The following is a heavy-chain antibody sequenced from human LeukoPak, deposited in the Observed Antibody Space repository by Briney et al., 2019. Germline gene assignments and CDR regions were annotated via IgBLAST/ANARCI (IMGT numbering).Heavy chain of an antibody. D-gene: IGHD6-19*01. J-gene: IGHJ4*02. CDR3: ATFSSGRTFDY. Sequence: GESLKISCKGSGYAFTSYWIGWVRQLPGKGLEWMGIIYPGDADTRYSPSFQGQVTISADKSISTAYLQWSSLKASDTAMYYCATFSSGRTFDYWGQGTLVTVSS. V-gene: IGHV5-51*01. CDR2: IYPGDADT. CDR1: GYAFTSYW.